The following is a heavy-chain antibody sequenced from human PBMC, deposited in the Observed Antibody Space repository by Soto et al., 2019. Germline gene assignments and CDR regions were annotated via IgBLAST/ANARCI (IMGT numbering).Heavy chain of an antibody. CDR2: ICYDGSNK. Sequence: QVQLVESGGGVVQPGRSLRLSCAASGFTFSSYGMYWVRQAPGKGLEWVAVICYDGSNKYYEDSVKGRFTISRDNSKNTLYLQMNSLRAVDTCVYYCARDEGFSVYGGQGTLVTVSS. D-gene: IGHD3-3*01. CDR3: ARDEGFSVY. CDR1: GFTFSSYG. V-gene: IGHV3-33*01. J-gene: IGHJ4*02.